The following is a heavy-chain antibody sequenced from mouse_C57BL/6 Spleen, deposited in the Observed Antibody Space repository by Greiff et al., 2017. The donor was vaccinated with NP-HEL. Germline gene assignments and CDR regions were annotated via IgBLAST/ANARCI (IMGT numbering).Heavy chain of an antibody. CDR1: GYTFTSYW. V-gene: IGHV1-50*01. Sequence: QVQLQQPGAELVKPGASVKLSCNASGYTFTSYWMQWVKQRPGQGLEWIGEIDPSDSYTNYNQKFKGKATLTVDTSSSTAYMQLSSLTSEDSAVYYCARGDSNYDAMDYWGQGTSVTVSS. D-gene: IGHD2-5*01. J-gene: IGHJ4*01. CDR2: IDPSDSYT. CDR3: ARGDSNYDAMDY.